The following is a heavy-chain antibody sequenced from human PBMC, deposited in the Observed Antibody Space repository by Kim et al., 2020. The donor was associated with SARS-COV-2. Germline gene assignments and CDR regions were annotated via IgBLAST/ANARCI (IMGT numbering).Heavy chain of an antibody. J-gene: IGHJ1*01. CDR2: VNHSGGT. D-gene: IGHD4-17*01. Sequence: SETLSLTCAVYGGSFSGYYLSWIRRPPGRGRVWSGEVNHSGGTNYNKSPTSRVTISVDTSNNQFSLMHSSVTAAEAAAYYYGGGCLDGDYGDWGHGT. CDR1: GGSFSGYY. V-gene: IGHV4-34*01. CDR3: GGGCLDGDYGD.